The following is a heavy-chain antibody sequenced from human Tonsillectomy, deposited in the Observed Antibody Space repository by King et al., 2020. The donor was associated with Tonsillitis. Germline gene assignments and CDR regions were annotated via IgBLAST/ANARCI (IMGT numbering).Heavy chain of an antibody. V-gene: IGHV4-38-2*01. CDR2: IYHSGST. J-gene: IGHJ4*02. D-gene: IGHD2-2*01. Sequence: VQLQESGPGLVKPSETLSLTCAVSGYSISSGYYWGWIRQPPGKGLEWIGSIYHSGSTYYNPSLKSRVTISVDTSKNQFSLKMRSVTAADTAVYYCAGLWYSSNSCYPDYWGQGTLVTVSS. CDR3: AGLWYSSNSCYPDY. CDR1: GYSISSGYY.